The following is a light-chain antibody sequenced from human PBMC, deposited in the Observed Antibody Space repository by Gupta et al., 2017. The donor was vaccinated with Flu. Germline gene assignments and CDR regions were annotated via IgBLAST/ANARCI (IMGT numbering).Light chain of an antibody. CDR1: QNVDIN. CDR2: GAS. Sequence: PGTLSVSLGDRATLSCRASQNVDINLAWYQQKPGQAPRLVIYGASTRATGFPARFSASGSGTHFTLTISSLQSEDFAVYFCQQYNNWPRTFGQGTKVEIK. J-gene: IGKJ1*01. CDR3: QQYNNWPRT. V-gene: IGKV3-15*01.